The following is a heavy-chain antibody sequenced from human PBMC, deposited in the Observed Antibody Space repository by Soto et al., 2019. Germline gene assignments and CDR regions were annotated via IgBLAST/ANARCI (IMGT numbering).Heavy chain of an antibody. J-gene: IGHJ6*02. CDR3: ARDRYGDYYYGMDV. CDR2: IYYSGST. Sequence: QVQLQESGPGLVKPSQTLSLTCTVSGGSISSGGYYWSWIRQHPGKGLEWIGYIYYSGSTYYNPSLKSRVTISVDTSKNQVSLKLSSVTAADTAVYYCARDRYGDYYYGMDVWGQGTTVTVSS. CDR1: GGSISSGGYY. V-gene: IGHV4-31*03. D-gene: IGHD4-17*01.